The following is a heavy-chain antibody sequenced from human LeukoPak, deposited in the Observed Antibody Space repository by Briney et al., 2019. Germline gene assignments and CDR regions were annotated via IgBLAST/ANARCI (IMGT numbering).Heavy chain of an antibody. Sequence: PGGSLRLSCAASGFTFSNAWMSWVRQAPGKGLEWVGRIKSKTDGGTTDYAAPVKGRFTIPRDDSKNTLYLQMNSLKTEDTAVYYCTTDVVVAATRASRWGQGALVTVSS. D-gene: IGHD2-15*01. J-gene: IGHJ4*02. CDR3: TTDVVVAATRASR. V-gene: IGHV3-15*01. CDR2: IKSKTDGGTT. CDR1: GFTFSNAW.